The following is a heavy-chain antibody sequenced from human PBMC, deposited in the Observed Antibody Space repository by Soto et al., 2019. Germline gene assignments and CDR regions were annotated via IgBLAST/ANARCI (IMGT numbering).Heavy chain of an antibody. CDR2: INHSGRV. J-gene: IGHJ5*01. V-gene: IGHV4-34*01. D-gene: IGHD3-22*01. CDR3: STRAYDTNGYYRFDP. Sequence: SETLSLTCAVYGGSFSGHSWTWIRQSPGKGLEWIGDINHSGRVNYSPSLKSRVTISLDTSKNQFSLTLSAVTAADTAMYYCSTRAYDTNGYYRFDPWGQGTLVTISS. CDR1: GGSFSGHS.